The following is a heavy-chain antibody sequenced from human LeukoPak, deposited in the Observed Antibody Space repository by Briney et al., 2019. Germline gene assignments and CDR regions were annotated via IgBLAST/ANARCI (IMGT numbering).Heavy chain of an antibody. CDR3: ATAPQSSGYYSY. V-gene: IGHV4-59*08. Sequence: SETLSLTCTVSGGSLSSSFWSWIRQSPGKGLEWIGYIFYSGSTNDNPSLKSRVTMSVDTSKNQVSLKLNSVTAADTAVYYCATAPQSSGYYSYWGQGTLVTVSS. D-gene: IGHD3-3*01. CDR2: IFYSGST. CDR1: GGSLSSSF. J-gene: IGHJ4*02.